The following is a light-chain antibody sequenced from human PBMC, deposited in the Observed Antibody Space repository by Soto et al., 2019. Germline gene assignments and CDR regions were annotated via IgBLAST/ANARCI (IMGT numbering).Light chain of an antibody. J-gene: IGKJ5*01. CDR1: QDIRDV. Sequence: MQLTQSPSALSASVGDRDTITRQASQDIRDVLNWYQQQPGKAPKVLIYDASKLQTGVPSRFSGRGSGKDFTLTISSLQPDDSGTYYCQQFYDLPITFGQGTRLEIK. CDR3: QQFYDLPIT. V-gene: IGKV1-33*01. CDR2: DAS.